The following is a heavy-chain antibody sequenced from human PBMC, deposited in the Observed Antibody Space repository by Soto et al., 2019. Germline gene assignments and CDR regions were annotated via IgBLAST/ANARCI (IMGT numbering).Heavy chain of an antibody. CDR1: GYTFTHYA. V-gene: IGHV1-3*01. D-gene: IGHD1-26*01. Sequence: QVQLVQSGAEAKKPGASVKVSCKTSGYTFTHYALHWVRQAHGQRLEWMGWINVGNGNTKYSQNVQGRVTLTRDTSASTAYMQLSILQSEDTAGYYCARDYVGADYWGQGTLVTVSS. CDR2: INVGNGNT. CDR3: ARDYVGADY. J-gene: IGHJ4*02.